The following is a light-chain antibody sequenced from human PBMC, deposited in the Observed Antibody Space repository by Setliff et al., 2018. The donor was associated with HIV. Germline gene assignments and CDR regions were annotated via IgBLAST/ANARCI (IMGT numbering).Light chain of an antibody. Sequence: QFVLTQPPSTSGTPGHRVIISCSGSHSNIGSNTVNWFQQLPGTAPKLLIYNNDERPSGVPDRFSGSKSGTSASLAISGLQSEDEAEYYCASWDVGLNAFYVFGTGTKVTVL. V-gene: IGLV1-44*01. J-gene: IGLJ1*01. CDR2: NND. CDR1: HSNIGSNT. CDR3: ASWDVGLNAFYV.